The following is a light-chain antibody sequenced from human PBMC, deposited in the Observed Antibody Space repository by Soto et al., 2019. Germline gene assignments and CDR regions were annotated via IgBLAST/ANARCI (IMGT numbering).Light chain of an antibody. CDR3: QQYTNWRS. CDR1: QNIRTN. Sequence: EVVLTQSPATLSVSPGERATLSCRASQNIRTNLSWYQQKPGQAPRLLIYDASTGATGIPARFSGSGSGTEFTLTIRSVQSEDFAVYYCQQYTNWRSFGQGTKVDI. V-gene: IGKV3D-15*01. CDR2: DAS. J-gene: IGKJ1*01.